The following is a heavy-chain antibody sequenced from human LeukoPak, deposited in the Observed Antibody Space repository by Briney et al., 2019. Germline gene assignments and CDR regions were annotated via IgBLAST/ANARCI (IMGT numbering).Heavy chain of an antibody. Sequence: SETLSLTCTVSGGSVNDFYWSWIRQPPGKGLEWIGYGYYSGTTMYSPSLESRVTISVDTSKNQFSLKLSSVTAADTAVYYCARVNSYIDYWGQGTLVTVSS. V-gene: IGHV4-59*02. J-gene: IGHJ4*02. CDR3: ARVNSYIDY. CDR2: GYYSGTT. D-gene: IGHD2/OR15-2a*01. CDR1: GGSVNDFY.